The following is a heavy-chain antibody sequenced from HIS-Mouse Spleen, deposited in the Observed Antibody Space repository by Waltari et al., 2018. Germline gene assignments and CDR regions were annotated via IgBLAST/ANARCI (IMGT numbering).Heavy chain of an antibody. J-gene: IGHJ3*02. CDR3: ATVGGYCSSTSCYDAFDI. CDR2: IYYSGST. V-gene: IGHV4-31*03. CDR1: GGSIRSGGYY. Sequence: QVQLQESGPGLVKPSQTLSLTCTVSGGSIRSGGYYWSWIRQHPGKGLEWIGYIYYSGSTYYNPSLKSRVTISVDTSKNQFSLKLSSVTAADTAVYYCATVGGYCSSTSCYDAFDIWGQGTMVTVSS. D-gene: IGHD2-2*01.